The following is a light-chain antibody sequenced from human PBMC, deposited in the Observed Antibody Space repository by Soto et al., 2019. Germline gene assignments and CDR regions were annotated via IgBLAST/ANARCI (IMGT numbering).Light chain of an antibody. J-gene: IGKJ1*01. V-gene: IGKV3-20*01. Sequence: EIVLTQSPGTLSLSPGERATLSCRASQSVSSSYLAWYQQKPGQAPRLLIYGASIRATGIPDRFIGSGSGTDFNLTISRLEPEDFAVYYCQQFGGSPRTFGQGTRVEIK. CDR1: QSVSSSY. CDR2: GAS. CDR3: QQFGGSPRT.